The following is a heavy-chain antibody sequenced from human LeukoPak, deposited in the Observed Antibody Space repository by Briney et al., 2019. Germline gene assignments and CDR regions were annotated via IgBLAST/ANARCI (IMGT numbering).Heavy chain of an antibody. D-gene: IGHD3-10*01. CDR1: GFTFSSYS. V-gene: IGHV3-21*01. J-gene: IGHJ4*02. Sequence: GGSLRLSCAASGFTFSSYSMNWVRQAPGKGLEWVSSISSSSSYIYYADSVKGRFTISRDNAKNSLYLQMNSLRAEDTAVYYCANSGYGSGRTDYWGQGPLVTVSS. CDR2: ISSSSSYI. CDR3: ANSGYGSGRTDY.